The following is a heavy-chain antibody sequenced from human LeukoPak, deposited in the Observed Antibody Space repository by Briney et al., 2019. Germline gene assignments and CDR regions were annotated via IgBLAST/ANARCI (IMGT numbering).Heavy chain of an antibody. CDR3: ARGLRGYSGYDPVDY. Sequence: GASVKVSCKASGYTFTSYGISWVRQAPGQGLEWMGWISAYNGNTNYAQKLQGRVTMTTDTSTSTAYMELRSLRSDDTAAYYGARGLRGYSGYDPVDYWGQGTLVTVSS. V-gene: IGHV1-18*01. D-gene: IGHD5-12*01. CDR1: GYTFTSYG. CDR2: ISAYNGNT. J-gene: IGHJ4*02.